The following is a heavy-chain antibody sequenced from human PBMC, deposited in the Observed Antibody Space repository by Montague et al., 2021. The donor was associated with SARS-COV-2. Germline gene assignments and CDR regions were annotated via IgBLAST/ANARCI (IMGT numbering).Heavy chain of an antibody. D-gene: IGHD3-3*01. J-gene: IGHJ3*02. CDR3: ARQRRYQLPITIFGVVMADAFDI. CDR2: INHSGST. Sequence: SETLSLTCAVYGGSFSGYYLNWIRQPPGKGLEWIGEINHSGSTNYNPSLKSRVTIAVDTSKNQVSLKLTSVTAADTAVYYCARQRRYQLPITIFGVVMADAFDIWGQGTMVTVSS. V-gene: IGHV4-34*01. CDR1: GGSFSGYY.